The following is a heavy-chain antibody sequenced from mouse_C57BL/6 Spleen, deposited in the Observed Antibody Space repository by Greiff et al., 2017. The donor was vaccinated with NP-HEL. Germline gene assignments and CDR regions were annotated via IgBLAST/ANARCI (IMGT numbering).Heavy chain of an antibody. J-gene: IGHJ1*03. CDR2: ISYDGSN. CDR1: GYSITSGYY. V-gene: IGHV3-6*01. CDR3: ASLLLRSYFDV. D-gene: IGHD1-1*01. Sequence: ESGPGLVKPSQSLSLTCSVTGYSITSGYYWNWIRQFPGNKLEWMGYISYDGSNNYNPSLKNRISITRDTSKNQFFLKLNSVTTEDTATYYCASLLLRSYFDVWGTGTTVTVSS.